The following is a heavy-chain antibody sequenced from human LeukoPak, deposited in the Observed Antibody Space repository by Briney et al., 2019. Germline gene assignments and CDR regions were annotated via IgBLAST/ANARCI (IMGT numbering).Heavy chain of an antibody. V-gene: IGHV3-30*03. D-gene: IGHD3-22*01. J-gene: IGHJ4*02. CDR2: ISYDGSNK. CDR3: ARGYDSGYYPPHLDY. CDR1: GFTFSSYG. Sequence: PGGSLRLSCAASGFTFSSYGMHWVRQAPGKGLEWVAVISYDGSNKYNADSVKGRFTISRDNSKNTLYLQMNSLRDADTAVYYCARGYDSGYYPPHLDYWGQGTLVTVSS.